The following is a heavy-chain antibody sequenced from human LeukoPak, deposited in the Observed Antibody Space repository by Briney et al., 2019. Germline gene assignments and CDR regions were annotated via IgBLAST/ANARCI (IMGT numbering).Heavy chain of an antibody. J-gene: IGHJ5*02. V-gene: IGHV1-46*01. CDR3: ARGYGGDSGDLNWFDP. CDR1: GYTFTSYY. Sequence: ASVKVSCKASGYTFTSYYMHWVRQAPGQGLEWMGIINPSGGSTSYAQKFQGRVTMTRDMSTSTVYMELSSLRAEDTAVYYCARGYGGDSGDLNWFDPWGQGTLVTVSS. D-gene: IGHD4-23*01. CDR2: INPSGGST.